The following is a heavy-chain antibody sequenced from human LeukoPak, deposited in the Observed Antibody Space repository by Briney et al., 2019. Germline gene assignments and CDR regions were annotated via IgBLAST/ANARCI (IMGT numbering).Heavy chain of an antibody. V-gene: IGHV1-24*01. J-gene: IGHJ4*02. CDR3: ATGRGSCSGGSCYEDY. D-gene: IGHD2-15*01. CDR1: GYTLTELS. Sequence: ASVKVSCKVSGYTLTELSMHWVRRAPGKGLEWMGGFDPEDGETIYAQKFQGRVTMTEDTSTDTAYMELSSLRSEDTAVYYCATGRGSCSGGSCYEDYWGQGTLVTVSS. CDR2: FDPEDGET.